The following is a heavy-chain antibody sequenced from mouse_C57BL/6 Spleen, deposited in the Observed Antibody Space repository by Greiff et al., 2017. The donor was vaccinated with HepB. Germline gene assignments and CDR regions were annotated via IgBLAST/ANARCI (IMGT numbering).Heavy chain of an antibody. Sequence: VQLQQSGPELVKPGASVKISCKASGYTFTDYYMNWVKQSHGKSLEWIGDINPNNGGTSYNQKFKGKATLTVDKSSSTAYMELRSLTSEDSAVYYCARRESIYYDYDVGYFDYWGQGTTLTVSS. CDR2: INPNNGGT. J-gene: IGHJ2*01. CDR3: ARRESIYYDYDVGYFDY. V-gene: IGHV1-26*01. CDR1: GYTFTDYY. D-gene: IGHD2-4*01.